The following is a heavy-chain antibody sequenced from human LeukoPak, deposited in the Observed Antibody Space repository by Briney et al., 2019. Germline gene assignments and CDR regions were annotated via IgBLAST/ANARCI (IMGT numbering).Heavy chain of an antibody. CDR3: ARGPDPYYYYGMDV. D-gene: IGHD1-14*01. J-gene: IGHJ6*02. CDR1: GGSISSCY. CDR2: IYYSGST. Sequence: PSETLSLTCTVSGGSISSCYWSWIRQPPGKGLEWIGYIYYSGSTNYNPSLKSRVTISVDTSKNQFSLKLSSVTAADTAVYYCARGPDPYYYYGMDVWGQGTTVTVSS. V-gene: IGHV4-59*01.